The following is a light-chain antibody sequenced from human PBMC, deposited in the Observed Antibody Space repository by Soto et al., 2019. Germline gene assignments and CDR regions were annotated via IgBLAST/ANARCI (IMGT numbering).Light chain of an antibody. V-gene: IGLV2-14*01. J-gene: IGLJ1*01. CDR2: EVS. Sequence: QSALAQPASVSGSPGQSITISCTGTNSDVGGYNYVSWYQQHPGKAPELMIYEVSHRPSGVSNRFSGSKSDNTASLTISGLQAEEEADHYCSSYTSIRTLYVFGAGTKVSV. CDR1: NSDVGGYNY. CDR3: SSYTSIRTLYV.